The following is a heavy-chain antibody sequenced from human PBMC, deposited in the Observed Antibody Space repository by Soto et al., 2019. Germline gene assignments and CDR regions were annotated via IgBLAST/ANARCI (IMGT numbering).Heavy chain of an antibody. J-gene: IGHJ4*02. V-gene: IGHV1-8*01. CDR1: GYTFTSHD. CDR2: INSNSGHT. CDR3: ASDRPFDL. Sequence: QVQLVQSGAEVKKPGASVKVSCKASGYTFTSHDINCVRQATGQGLEWMGWINSNSGHTGYAQKFQGRVTMTRDTSISTGYMELSSLRSDDTAVYYCASDRPFDLWGQGTLVTVSS.